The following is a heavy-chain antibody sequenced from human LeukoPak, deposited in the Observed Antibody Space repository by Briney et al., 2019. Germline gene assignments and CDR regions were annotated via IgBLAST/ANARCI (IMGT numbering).Heavy chain of an antibody. D-gene: IGHD2-21*02. Sequence: GGSLRLSCAVSGFTFSSYEMNWVRQAPGKGLEWVSYISSSSSTIYYADSVKGRFTISRDNAKNSLYLQMNSLRAEDTAVYYCARGGPPHCGGDCYLDYWGQGTLVTASS. J-gene: IGHJ4*02. CDR1: GFTFSSYE. CDR3: ARGGPPHCGGDCYLDY. V-gene: IGHV3-48*01. CDR2: ISSSSSTI.